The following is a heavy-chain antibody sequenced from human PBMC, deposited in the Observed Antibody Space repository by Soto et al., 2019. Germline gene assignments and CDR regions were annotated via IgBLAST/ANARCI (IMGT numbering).Heavy chain of an antibody. CDR1: GYTFTGYY. CDR3: ARDPDPGYCSSTSCPSGMDV. V-gene: IGHV1-2*02. D-gene: IGHD2-2*01. Sequence: QVQLVQSGAEVKKPGASVKVSCKASGYTFTGYYMHWVRQAPGQGLEWMGWIIPNSGGTNYAQKFQGRVTMTRDTSISTAYMELSRLRSDDTAVYYCARDPDPGYCSSTSCPSGMDVWGQGTTVTVSS. J-gene: IGHJ6*02. CDR2: IIPNSGGT.